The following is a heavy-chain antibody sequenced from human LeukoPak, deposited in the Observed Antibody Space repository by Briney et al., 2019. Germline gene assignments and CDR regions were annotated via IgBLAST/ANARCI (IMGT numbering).Heavy chain of an antibody. Sequence: GGSLRLSCAASGLTFSSYSLNWVRQAPGKGLEWVSSISSSSSYIYYADSVKGRFTISRDNAKNSLYLQMNRLRTEDTAVYYCARYIGEIDGFFDYWGQGTPVTVSS. D-gene: IGHD3-10*01. J-gene: IGHJ4*02. CDR3: ARYIGEIDGFFDY. CDR1: GLTFSSYS. CDR2: ISSSSSYI. V-gene: IGHV3-21*01.